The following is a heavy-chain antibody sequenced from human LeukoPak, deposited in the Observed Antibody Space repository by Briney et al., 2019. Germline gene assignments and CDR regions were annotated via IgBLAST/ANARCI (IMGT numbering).Heavy chain of an antibody. CDR3: ARDWAAASPGYCYYYMDV. V-gene: IGHV1-69*06. CDR1: GGTFSSYA. CDR2: IIPIFGTA. Sequence: SVKVSCKASGGTFSSYAISWVRQAPGQGLEWMGGIIPIFGTANYAQKFQGRVTITADKSTSTAYMELSSLRSEDTAVYYCARDWAAASPGYCYYYMDVWGKGTTVTVSS. D-gene: IGHD6-13*01. J-gene: IGHJ6*03.